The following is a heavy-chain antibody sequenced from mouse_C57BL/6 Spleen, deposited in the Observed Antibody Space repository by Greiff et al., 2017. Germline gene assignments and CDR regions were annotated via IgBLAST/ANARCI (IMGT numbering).Heavy chain of an antibody. CDR3: ARATGSSIYDGYCLAY. J-gene: IGHJ3*01. V-gene: IGHV1-55*01. D-gene: IGHD2-3*01. CDR2: IYPGSGST. CDR1: GYTFTSYW. Sequence: QVQLQQPGAELVKPGASVKMSCKASGYTFTSYWITWVKQRPGQGLEWIGDIYPGSGSTNYNEKFKSKATLTVDTSSSTAYMQLSSLTSEDSAVYYCARATGSSIYDGYCLAYWGQGTLITVSA.